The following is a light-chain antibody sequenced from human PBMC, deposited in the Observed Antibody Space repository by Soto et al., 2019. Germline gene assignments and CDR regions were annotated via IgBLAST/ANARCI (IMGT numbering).Light chain of an antibody. CDR1: QSISSY. CDR3: QQSYSTPFVT. Sequence: IHMTQSPSSXSASVGYRXXITFRASQSISSYLNWYQQKPGKAPKLLIYAASSLQSGVPSRFSGSRSGTDFTLTISSLQPEDFATYYCQQSYSTPFVTFGQGTRLEVK. J-gene: IGKJ5*01. V-gene: IGKV1-39*01. CDR2: AAS.